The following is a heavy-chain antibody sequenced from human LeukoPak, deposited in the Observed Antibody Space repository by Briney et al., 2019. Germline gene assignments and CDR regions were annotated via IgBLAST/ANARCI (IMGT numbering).Heavy chain of an antibody. Sequence: GGSLRLSCAASGFTFSSYGMHWVRQAPGKGLEWVAVIWYDGSNKYYAGSVKGRFTISRDNSKNTLYLQMNSLRAEDTAVYYCARDQGLGWFDPWGQGTLVTVSS. D-gene: IGHD6-6*01. V-gene: IGHV3-33*01. CDR1: GFTFSSYG. CDR3: ARDQGLGWFDP. J-gene: IGHJ5*02. CDR2: IWYDGSNK.